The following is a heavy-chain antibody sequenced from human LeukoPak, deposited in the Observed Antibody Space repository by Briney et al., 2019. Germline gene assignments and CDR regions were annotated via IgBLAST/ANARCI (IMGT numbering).Heavy chain of an antibody. CDR1: GYIFTSYD. CDR3: ARVWQQPPGYYYYGMDV. Sequence: ASVKVSCKASGYIFTSYDINWVRQATGQGLEWMGWVNPNNGITGYAEKFQGRVTMTRDTSINTVYMELSSLRSEDTAVYYCARVWQQPPGYYYYGMDVWGQGTTVTVSS. V-gene: IGHV1-8*01. D-gene: IGHD6-13*01. J-gene: IGHJ6*02. CDR2: VNPNNGIT.